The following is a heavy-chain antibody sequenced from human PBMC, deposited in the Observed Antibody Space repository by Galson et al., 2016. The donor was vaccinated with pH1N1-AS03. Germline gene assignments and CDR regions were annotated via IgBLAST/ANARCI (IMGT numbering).Heavy chain of an antibody. D-gene: IGHD4-17*01. Sequence: LSLTCTVSGGSISTSSYYWGWIRQPPGKGLEWIGSIYYSGSTYYNPSLRSRVTISVDTSKNQFSLKLSSVTAADTAVYYFARHLYGDYVGWFDPWGQGTLVTVSS. CDR2: IYYSGST. CDR3: ARHLYGDYVGWFDP. CDR1: GGSISTSSYY. J-gene: IGHJ5*02. V-gene: IGHV4-39*01.